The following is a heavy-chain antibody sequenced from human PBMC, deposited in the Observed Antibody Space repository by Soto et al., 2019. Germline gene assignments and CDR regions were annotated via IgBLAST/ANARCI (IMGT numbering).Heavy chain of an antibody. CDR1: GFTFSGSA. Sequence: EAPLVESGGGLVQPGGSLKLSCAASGFTFSGSAMHWVRQASGKGLEWVGRIRDKANSYATAYTASVKGRFTISRDDSKNTAYLQMNSLKTEDTAVYYCTRLYCGGDCDFDSWGQGTLVTVSS. J-gene: IGHJ4*02. D-gene: IGHD2-21*02. CDR3: TRLYCGGDCDFDS. V-gene: IGHV3-73*02. CDR2: IRDKANSYAT.